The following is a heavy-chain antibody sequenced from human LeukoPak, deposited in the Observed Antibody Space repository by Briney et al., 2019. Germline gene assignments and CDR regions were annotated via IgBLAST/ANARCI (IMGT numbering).Heavy chain of an antibody. CDR1: GGSTSSGDYY. V-gene: IGHV4-30-4*08. J-gene: IGHJ4*02. Sequence: SETLSLTCTVSGGSTSSGDYYWSWIRQPPEKGLEWIGYIYYSGSPYYNPSLKSRVSMSLDTSKSQFSLKLSSVTAADTAVYFCARAAAGTSLFDYWGQGTLVTVSS. D-gene: IGHD6-13*01. CDR2: IYYSGSP. CDR3: ARAAAGTSLFDY.